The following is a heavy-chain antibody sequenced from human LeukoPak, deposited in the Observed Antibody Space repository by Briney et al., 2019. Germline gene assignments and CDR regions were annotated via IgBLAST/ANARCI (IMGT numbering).Heavy chain of an antibody. V-gene: IGHV4-39*07. CDR3: ARAYTSITIFGVVIAFDI. CDR2: IYYSGST. D-gene: IGHD3-3*01. CDR1: GGSISSSSYY. Sequence: SETLSLTCTVSGGSISSSSYYWGWIRQPPGKGLEWIGSIYYSGSTYYNPSLKSRVTISVDTSKNQFSLKLSSVTAADTAVYYCARAYTSITIFGVVIAFDIWGQGTMVTVSS. J-gene: IGHJ3*02.